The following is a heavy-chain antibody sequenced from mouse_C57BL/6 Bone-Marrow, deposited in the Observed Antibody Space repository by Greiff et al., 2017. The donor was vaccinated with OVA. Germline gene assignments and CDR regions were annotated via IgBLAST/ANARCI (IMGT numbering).Heavy chain of an antibody. CDR1: GFTFSDYG. D-gene: IGHD1-1*01. J-gene: IGHJ2*01. Sequence: EVHLVESGGGLVKPGGSLKLSCAASGFTFSDYGMHWVRQAPEKGLEWVAYISSGSSTIYYADTVKGRFTISRDNAKNTLFLQMTSLRSEDTAMYYCARTDYYYGSIFDYWGQGTTLTVSS. V-gene: IGHV5-17*01. CDR2: ISSGSSTI. CDR3: ARTDYYYGSIFDY.